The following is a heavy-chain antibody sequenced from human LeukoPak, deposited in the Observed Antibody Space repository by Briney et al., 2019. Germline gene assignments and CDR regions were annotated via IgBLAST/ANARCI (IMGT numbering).Heavy chain of an antibody. CDR2: IIPILGIA. CDR1: GGTFSSYA. J-gene: IGHJ4*02. D-gene: IGHD3-9*01. V-gene: IGHV1-69*04. CDR3: ARRDDDILTDFDY. Sequence: SLVKVSCKASGGTFSSYAISWVRQAPGQGLEWMGRIIPILGIANYAQKFQGRVTITADKSTSTAYMELSSLRSEDTAVYYCARRDDDILTDFDYWGQGTLVTVSS.